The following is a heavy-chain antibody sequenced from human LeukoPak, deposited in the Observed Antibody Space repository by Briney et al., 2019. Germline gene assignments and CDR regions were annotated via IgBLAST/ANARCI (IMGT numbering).Heavy chain of an antibody. J-gene: IGHJ1*01. CDR2: IYYSGST. D-gene: IGHD2-21*02. CDR1: GGSISSYY. Sequence: SETLSLTCTVSGGSISSYYWSWIRQPPGKGLEWIGYIYYSGSTNYNPSLKSRVTISVDTSKNQFSLKLSSVPAADTAVYYCPRAYCSGDCYSAEYFQHWGQGTLVTVSS. V-gene: IGHV4-59*01. CDR3: PRAYCSGDCYSAEYFQH.